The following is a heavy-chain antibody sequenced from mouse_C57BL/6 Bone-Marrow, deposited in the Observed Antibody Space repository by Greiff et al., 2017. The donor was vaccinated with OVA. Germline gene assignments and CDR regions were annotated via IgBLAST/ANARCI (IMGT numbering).Heavy chain of an antibody. CDR3: ARERNWDDAMDY. V-gene: IGHV1-4*01. D-gene: IGHD4-1*01. J-gene: IGHJ4*01. Sequence: VQVVESGAELARPGASVKMSCKASGYTFTSYTMHWVKQRPGQGLEWIGYINPSSGYTKYNQKFKDKATLTADKSSSTAYMQLSSLTSEDSAVYYCARERNWDDAMDYWGQGTSVTVSS. CDR2: INPSSGYT. CDR1: GYTFTSYT.